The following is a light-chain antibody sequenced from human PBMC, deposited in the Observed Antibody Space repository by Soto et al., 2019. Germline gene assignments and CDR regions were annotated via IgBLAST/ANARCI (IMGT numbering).Light chain of an antibody. CDR1: GALYD. CDR3: QSFDRSLAAL. V-gene: IGLV1-40*01. Sequence: QSVLTQPPSVSGAPGERVTLSCSGALYDVHWYQQLPGSAPKLLIDSNTHRPSGVPDRFSGSKSGASASLSITELQAEDEADYYCQSFDRSLAALFGGGTKVTVL. CDR2: SNT. J-gene: IGLJ2*01.